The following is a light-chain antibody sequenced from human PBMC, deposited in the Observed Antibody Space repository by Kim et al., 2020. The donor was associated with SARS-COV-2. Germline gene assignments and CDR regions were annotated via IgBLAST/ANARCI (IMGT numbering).Light chain of an antibody. J-gene: IGKJ1*01. V-gene: IGKV1D-16*01. CDR3: QQYDSYPRT. Sequence: DIQMTQSPSSVSASVGDRVTITCRASQGISSWLAWYQHKPEKAPQCLIYAASSLQRGVPSRFSGSGSGTDFTLTISSLQPEDFATYYSQQYDSYPRTFGQETKVDIK. CDR2: AAS. CDR1: QGISSW.